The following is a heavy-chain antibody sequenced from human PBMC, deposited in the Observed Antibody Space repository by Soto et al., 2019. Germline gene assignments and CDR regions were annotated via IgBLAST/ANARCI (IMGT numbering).Heavy chain of an antibody. D-gene: IGHD2-15*01. CDR1: GGSFSCYY. Sequence: SETLSLTCAVYGGSFSCYYWSWIRQPPGNGLDWIGEIHPSGSTDYNPSLKSRVTISVDTSRDQFSLNLNSVTAADTAVYYCERGQDNAKVGYWGQRTLVTVSS. V-gene: IGHV4-34*01. J-gene: IGHJ4*02. CDR3: ERGQDNAKVGY. CDR2: IHPSGST.